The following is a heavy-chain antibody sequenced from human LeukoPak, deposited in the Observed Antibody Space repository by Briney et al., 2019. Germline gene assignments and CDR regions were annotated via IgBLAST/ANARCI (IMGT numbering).Heavy chain of an antibody. CDR1: GFSFSRHD. CDR2: ISISGDK. Sequence: GGSLRLSCVASGFSFSRHDIHWVRQGTGKGLEWVSAISISGDKHYSDSVKGRFTISRADAENSVYLQMNSLRAGDTAVYFCAREPPTPGYWYYDLWGRGTLVTGSS. V-gene: IGHV3-13*01. D-gene: IGHD2-15*01. CDR3: AREPPTPGYWYYDL. J-gene: IGHJ2*01.